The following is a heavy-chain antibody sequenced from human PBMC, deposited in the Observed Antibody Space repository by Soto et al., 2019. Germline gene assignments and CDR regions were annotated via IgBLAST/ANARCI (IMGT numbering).Heavy chain of an antibody. V-gene: IGHV1-69*06. CDR2: INPIFGTP. CDR3: AREGRHFDY. Sequence: EASVKVSCKASGGTFSSYAISWVRQAPGQGLEWMGGINPIFGTPHYAQKYQGRVTITADTFTNTAYMELTRLTSDDTAVYFCAREGRHFDYWGQGTLVTVSS. J-gene: IGHJ4*02. CDR1: GGTFSSYA.